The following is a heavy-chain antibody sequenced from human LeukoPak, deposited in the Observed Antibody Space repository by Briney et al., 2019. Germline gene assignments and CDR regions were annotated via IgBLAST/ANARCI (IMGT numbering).Heavy chain of an antibody. CDR2: ISYDGSNK. CDR1: GFTFSSYA. D-gene: IGHD3-9*01. V-gene: IGHV3-30-3*01. Sequence: PGGSLRHSCAASGFTFSSYAMHWVRQAPGKGLEWVAVISYDGSNKYYADSVKGRFTISRDNSKNTLYLQMNSLRAEDTAVYYCARSYDILTGYCDYWGQGTLVTVSS. CDR3: ARSYDILTGYCDY. J-gene: IGHJ4*02.